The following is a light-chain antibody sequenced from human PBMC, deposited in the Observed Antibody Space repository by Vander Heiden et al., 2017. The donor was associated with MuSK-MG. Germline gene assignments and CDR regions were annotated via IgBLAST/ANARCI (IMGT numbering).Light chain of an antibody. Sequence: ERVMTQPPATLSVPPGERATLSCRASQSVNSNLAWYQQKPGQAPRLLIYGASTRATGIPARFSGSGSGTEFTLTISILHSEDFAVYYCQQDNNWPRTFGQGTKVEIK. J-gene: IGKJ1*01. V-gene: IGKV3-15*01. CDR3: QQDNNWPRT. CDR1: QSVNSN. CDR2: GAS.